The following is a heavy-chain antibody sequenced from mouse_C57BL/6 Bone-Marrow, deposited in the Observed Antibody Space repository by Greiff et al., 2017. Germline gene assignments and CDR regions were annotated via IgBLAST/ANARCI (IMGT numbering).Heavy chain of an antibody. D-gene: IGHD1-1*01. V-gene: IGHV1-55*01. Sequence: QVQLQQPGAELVKPGASVKMSCKASGYTFTSYWITWVKQRPGQGLEWIGDIYPGSGSTNYNEKFKSKATLTVDTSSSTAYMQLSSLTSEDSAVYYCARDYYGSSWYFDYWGQGTILTVSS. J-gene: IGHJ2*01. CDR3: ARDYYGSSWYFDY. CDR2: IYPGSGST. CDR1: GYTFTSYW.